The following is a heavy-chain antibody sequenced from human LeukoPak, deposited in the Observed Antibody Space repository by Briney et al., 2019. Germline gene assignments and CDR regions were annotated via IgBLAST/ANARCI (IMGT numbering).Heavy chain of an antibody. CDR3: ARSDIVVVPALYYYYYMDV. CDR2: INPSGGST. CDR1: GYTFTSYY. D-gene: IGHD2-2*01. V-gene: IGHV1-46*01. J-gene: IGHJ6*03. Sequence: ASVKVSCKASGYTFTSYYMHWVRQAPGQGLEWMGIINPSGGSTSYAQKFQGRVTMTRDTSTSTVYMELSSLRSEDTAVYYCARSDIVVVPALYYYYYMDVWGKGTTVTVSS.